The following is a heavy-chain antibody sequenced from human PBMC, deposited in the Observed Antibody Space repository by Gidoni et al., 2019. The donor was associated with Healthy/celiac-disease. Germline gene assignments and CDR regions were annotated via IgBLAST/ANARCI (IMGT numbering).Heavy chain of an antibody. CDR2: ISSSGSTI. CDR1: GFTFSSYE. Sequence: EVQLVESGGGLVQPGGSLRLSCAASGFTFSSYEMNWVRQAPGKGLEWVSYISSSGSTIYYADSVKGRFTISRDNAKNSLYLQMNSLRAEDTAVYYCARNYYDILTGYHPGGDAFDIWGQGTMVTVSS. V-gene: IGHV3-48*03. J-gene: IGHJ3*02. D-gene: IGHD3-9*01. CDR3: ARNYYDILTGYHPGGDAFDI.